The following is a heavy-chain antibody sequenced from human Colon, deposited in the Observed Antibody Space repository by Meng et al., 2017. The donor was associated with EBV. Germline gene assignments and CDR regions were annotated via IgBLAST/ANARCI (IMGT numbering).Heavy chain of an antibody. J-gene: IGHJ4*02. CDR1: GGSIRSGPYC. CDR3: ASYTSFSGSYYNGIDY. CDR2: IYYSGST. D-gene: IGHD3-10*01. Sequence: QVHVQESGPGLVKPSGTLSLTCTVSGGSIRSGPYCWAWIRQPPGKGLEWIGSIYYSGSTYYNPSLKSRVTISVDSSKNQFSLKLTSVTAADTSLYYCASYTSFSGSYYNGIDYWGQGTLVTVSS. V-gene: IGHV4-39*01.